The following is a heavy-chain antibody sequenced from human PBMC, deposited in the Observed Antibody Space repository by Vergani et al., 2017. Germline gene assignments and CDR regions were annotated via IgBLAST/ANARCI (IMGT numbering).Heavy chain of an antibody. V-gene: IGHV4-61*02. CDR3: ARDRKNIIFGMVGDWFDP. D-gene: IGHD3/OR15-3a*01. CDR1: RGSVHTGNYY. J-gene: IGHJ5*02. CDR2: VNTRGIT. Sequence: QLQLQESGPGLLKPSQTLSLTCTVSRGSVHTGNYYWNWIRQPAGKGLEWIGRVNTRGITNYNHDLKSRVTMSIDTSKNQFSLRLNSVTAADTDVYDCARDRKNIIFGMVGDWFDPWGQGALVTVSS.